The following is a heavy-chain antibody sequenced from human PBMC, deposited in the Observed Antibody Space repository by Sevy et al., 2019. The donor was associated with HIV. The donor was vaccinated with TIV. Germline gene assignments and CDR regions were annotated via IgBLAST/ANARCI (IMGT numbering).Heavy chain of an antibody. J-gene: IGHJ6*02. Sequence: GGSLRPSCAASGFTFSTYWMSWFRQAPGKGLEWVANINEDGTEKFYVDSVKGRFTMSRDNAKNSLYLQMNSLRADDAAVYYCARDNATVSRRGLRYYYYGTDVWGQGTTVTVSS. D-gene: IGHD2-2*01. CDR2: INEDGTEK. V-gene: IGHV3-7*01. CDR3: ARDNATVSRRGLRYYYYGTDV. CDR1: GFTFSTYW.